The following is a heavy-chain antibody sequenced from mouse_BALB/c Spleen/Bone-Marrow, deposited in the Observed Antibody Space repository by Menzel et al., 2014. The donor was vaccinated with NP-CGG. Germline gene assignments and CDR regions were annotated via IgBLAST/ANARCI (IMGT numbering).Heavy chain of an antibody. CDR3: ARDINYDIYWYFDV. Sequence: EVHLVESGGGLVQPGGSLRLSCAPSGFTFTDYYMSWVRQPPGKALEWLGFIRNKAKGYTSENSASVKGRFTISRDNPQSILYLQMNTLRAEDSATYYCARDINYDIYWYFDVWGAGTTVTVSS. V-gene: IGHV7-3*02. CDR2: IRNKAKGYTS. CDR1: GFTFTDYY. D-gene: IGHD2-4*01. J-gene: IGHJ1*01.